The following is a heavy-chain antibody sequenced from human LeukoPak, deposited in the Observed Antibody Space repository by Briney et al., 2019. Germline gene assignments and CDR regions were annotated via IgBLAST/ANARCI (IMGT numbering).Heavy chain of an antibody. Sequence: ASVKVSCKASGYTFTSYDINWVRQATGQGLEWMGWMNPNSGNTGYAQKFQGRVTITRNTSISTAYMELSSLRSEDTAVYYCARLNNWGSAEYFEYWGQGTLVTVSS. V-gene: IGHV1-8*03. CDR1: GYTFTSYD. CDR2: MNPNSGNT. CDR3: ARLNNWGSAEYFEY. J-gene: IGHJ4*02. D-gene: IGHD7-27*01.